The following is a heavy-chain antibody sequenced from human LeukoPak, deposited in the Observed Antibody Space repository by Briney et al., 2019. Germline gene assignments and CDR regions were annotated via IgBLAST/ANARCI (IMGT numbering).Heavy chain of an antibody. CDR3: ARAIAEAGTDS. Sequence: RGSLRLSCTVSGFTVSSNSMSWVRPAPGKGLEWVSFIYSGGNTHYSDSLKGRFTISRDNSKNTLYLQMNTLRAEDTAMYYCARAIAEAGTDSWGQGTLVTVSS. D-gene: IGHD6-19*01. CDR1: GFTVSSNS. V-gene: IGHV3-53*01. CDR2: IYSGGNT. J-gene: IGHJ4*02.